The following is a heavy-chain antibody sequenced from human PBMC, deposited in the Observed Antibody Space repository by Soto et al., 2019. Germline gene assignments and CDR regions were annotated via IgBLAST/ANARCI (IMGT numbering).Heavy chain of an antibody. CDR2: ISWNSGSI. V-gene: IGHV3-9*01. Sequence: EVQLVESGGGLVQPGRSLRLSCAASGFTFDDYAMHWVRQAPGKGLEWVSGISWNSGSIGYADSVKGRFTISRDNAKNSLDLEIDSLRAEGTGLYYWAKDMGYSSNYEGGGNGGWGPGTTVTGS. J-gene: IGHJ6*02. CDR3: AKDMGYSSNYEGGGNGG. CDR1: GFTFDDYA. D-gene: IGHD4-4*01.